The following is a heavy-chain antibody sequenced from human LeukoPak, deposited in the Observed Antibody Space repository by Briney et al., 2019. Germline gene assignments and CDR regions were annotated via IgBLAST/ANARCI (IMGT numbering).Heavy chain of an antibody. CDR3: ASGRLDGYNPY. J-gene: IGHJ4*02. Sequence: PGGSLRLSCAASGFTFSDYYMSWVRQAPGEGLEWVSYISSSGSTIYYADSVKGRFTISRDNAKNSLYLQMNSLRAEDTAVYYCASGRLDGYNPYWGQGTLVTVSS. CDR1: GFTFSDYY. V-gene: IGHV3-11*01. CDR2: ISSSGSTI. D-gene: IGHD5-24*01.